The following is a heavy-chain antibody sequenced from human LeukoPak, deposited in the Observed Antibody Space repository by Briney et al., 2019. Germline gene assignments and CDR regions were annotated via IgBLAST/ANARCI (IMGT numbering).Heavy chain of an antibody. V-gene: IGHV3-23*01. CDR2: ISGSGGST. D-gene: IGHD5-12*01. CDR3: AKRSGYDYYGFDP. CDR1: AFTFTSYA. Sequence: GGSLRLSCAASAFTFTSYAMGWVRQAPGKGLEWVSAISGSGGSTYNADSVKGRFTISRDNSKSTLYLQMNRLRAEDTAVYYCAKRSGYDYYGFDPWGQGTLVTVSS. J-gene: IGHJ5*02.